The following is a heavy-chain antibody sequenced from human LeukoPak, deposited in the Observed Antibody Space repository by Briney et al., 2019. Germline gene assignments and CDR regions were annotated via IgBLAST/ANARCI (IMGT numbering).Heavy chain of an antibody. D-gene: IGHD6-25*01. CDR1: GGTFSSYA. CDR2: IIPIFGTA. V-gene: IGHV1-69*05. Sequence: LVKVSCKASGGTFSSYAISWVRQAPGQGLEWMGGIIPIFGTANYAQKFQGRVTITTDESTSTAYMELSSLRSEDTAVYYCARDSRQRGNWSDPWGQGTLVTVSS. J-gene: IGHJ5*02. CDR3: ARDSRQRGNWSDP.